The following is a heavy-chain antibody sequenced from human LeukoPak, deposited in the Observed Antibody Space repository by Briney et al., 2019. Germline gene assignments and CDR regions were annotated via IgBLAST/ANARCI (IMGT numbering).Heavy chain of an antibody. D-gene: IGHD3-22*01. CDR3: AKGDSSGYYFDY. CDR1: GFTFSSYA. CDR2: ISGSGGST. V-gene: IGHV3-23*01. Sequence: GGSLRLSCAASGFTFSSYAMSWVRQAPGKGLEWVSAISGSGGSTYYADSVKGRFTISRDNSKNTLYLQMNSLRAEDAAVYYCAKGDSSGYYFDYWGQGTLVTVSS. J-gene: IGHJ4*02.